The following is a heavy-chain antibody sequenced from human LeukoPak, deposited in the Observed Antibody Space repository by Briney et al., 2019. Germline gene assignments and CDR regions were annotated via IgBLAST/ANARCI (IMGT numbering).Heavy chain of an antibody. CDR3: ARETMGHGGKSLDY. CDR2: IYHSGNT. Sequence: SETLSLTCTVSGGSVSSGSYFWSWIRQPPGKGLEWIGNIYHSGNTNYDPSLKGRVTTSVDASKNQFSLNLSSVAAADTAVYYCARETMGHGGKSLDYWGQGTLVTVSS. J-gene: IGHJ4*02. V-gene: IGHV4-61*01. D-gene: IGHD2-15*01. CDR1: GGSVSSGSYF.